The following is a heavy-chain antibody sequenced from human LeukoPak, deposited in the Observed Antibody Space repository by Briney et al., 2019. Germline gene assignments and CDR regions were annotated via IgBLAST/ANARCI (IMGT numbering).Heavy chain of an antibody. V-gene: IGHV3-7*01. CDR1: GFTFSSYW. Sequence: GGSLRLSCEASGFTFSSYWMTWVRQAPGKGLEWVANIVQDGGEKHYVDSVKGRFTIPRDNAKNSLYLQMNSLRDEDTAVYYCARHRIHSLDYWGQGTLVTVSS. J-gene: IGHJ4*02. CDR3: ARHRIHSLDY. CDR2: IVQDGGEK.